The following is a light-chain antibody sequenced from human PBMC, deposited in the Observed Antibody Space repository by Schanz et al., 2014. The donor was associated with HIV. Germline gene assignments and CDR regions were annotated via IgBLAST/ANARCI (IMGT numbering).Light chain of an antibody. CDR2: GNS. CDR3: QSYDSSLSGYV. V-gene: IGLV1-40*01. Sequence: QSVLTQPPSLSGAPGQRVTISCTGSSSNIGAGYDVHWYQHLPETAPKLLIYGNSNRPSGVPDRFSGSKSGTSASLVITGLQAEDEADYYCQSYDSSLSGYVFGTGTKLTVL. CDR1: SSNIGAGYD. J-gene: IGLJ1*01.